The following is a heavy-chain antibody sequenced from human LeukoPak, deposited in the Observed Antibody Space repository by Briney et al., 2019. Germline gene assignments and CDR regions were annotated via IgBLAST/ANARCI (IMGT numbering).Heavy chain of an antibody. Sequence: GGSLRLSCAASGFTFTSYAMSWVRQAPGKGLGWVSAISGSGGSTYYADSVKGRFTISRDNSKNTLYLQMNSLRAEDTAVYYCAKDPPFVVVSGPLVLFDIWGQGTMVTVSS. D-gene: IGHD3-3*01. V-gene: IGHV3-23*01. CDR3: AKDPPFVVVSGPLVLFDI. CDR2: ISGSGGST. CDR1: GFTFTSYA. J-gene: IGHJ3*02.